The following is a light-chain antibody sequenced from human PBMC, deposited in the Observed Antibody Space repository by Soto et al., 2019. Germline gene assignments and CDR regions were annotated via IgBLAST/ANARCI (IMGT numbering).Light chain of an antibody. V-gene: IGKV3-15*01. Sequence: DIVMTQSPATLSVSPGERSTLSCMASENIYTNLAWYQQKPVQSPRLLFYGASTRATGLPARFSGTGSGTEFTLTINSLQAEDSAVYYCQPYYNWPRTVGQGTRLDI. CDR2: GAS. J-gene: IGKJ5*01. CDR3: QPYYNWPRT. CDR1: ENIYTN.